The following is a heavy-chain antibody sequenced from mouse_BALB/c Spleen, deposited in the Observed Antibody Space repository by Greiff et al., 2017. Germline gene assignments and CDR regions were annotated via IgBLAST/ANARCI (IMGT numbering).Heavy chain of an antibody. Sequence: ESGPGLVKPSQSLSLTCSVTGYSITSGYYWNWIRQFPGNKLEWMGYISYDGSNNYNPSLKNRISITRDTSKNQFFLKLNSVTTEDTATYYCARAGGLHAMDYWGQGTSVTVSS. J-gene: IGHJ4*01. CDR3: ARAGGLHAMDY. V-gene: IGHV3-6*02. CDR1: GYSITSGYY. D-gene: IGHD3-1*01. CDR2: ISYDGSN.